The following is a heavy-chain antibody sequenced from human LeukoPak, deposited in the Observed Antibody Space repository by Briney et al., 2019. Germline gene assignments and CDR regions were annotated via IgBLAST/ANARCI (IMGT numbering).Heavy chain of an antibody. CDR3: AREKMSAITTFDY. J-gene: IGHJ4*02. CDR1: GDSIITYY. V-gene: IGHV4-4*07. Sequence: SGTLSHTSSVPGDSIITYYWTWIRQPAREGLECIGRIYISGTPNYNPSLRGRFTISIDTSMNQFSLKLTSVSAEDTAVYYCAREKMSAITTFDYWGQVTLVTVCS. CDR2: IYISGTP. D-gene: IGHD1-26*01.